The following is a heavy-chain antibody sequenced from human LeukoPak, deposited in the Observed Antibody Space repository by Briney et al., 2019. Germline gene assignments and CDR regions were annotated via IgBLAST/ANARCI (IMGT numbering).Heavy chain of an antibody. V-gene: IGHV3-30*01. CDR2: ISYDGTKK. J-gene: IGHJ4*02. CDR3: ASLGYCTPSTCYDFDS. CDR1: GFTFRAFP. Sequence: GRSLRLSCAASGFTFRAFPLHWVRQTPGTGLEWVALISYDGTKKYYADSVKGRFTISRDNSKNTLYLQMNSLRPEDTAVYHCASLGYCTPSTCYDFDSWGQGTLVTVSS. D-gene: IGHD2-8*01.